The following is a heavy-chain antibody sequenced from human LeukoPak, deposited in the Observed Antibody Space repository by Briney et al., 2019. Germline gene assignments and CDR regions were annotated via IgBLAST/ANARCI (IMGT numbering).Heavy chain of an antibody. J-gene: IGHJ5*02. D-gene: IGHD3-3*01. V-gene: IGHV1-69*06. CDR2: IISIFGKA. Sequence: SVKVSCKASGGTFSSYAISWVRQAPGKGLEWMGGIISIFGKANYAQKVKGRVTITADKSKNSAYMELNSLRAEDTAVCYCARDSTYYDFWSGYYSSTNWFDPWGQGTLVTVSS. CDR3: ARDSTYYDFWSGYYSSTNWFDP. CDR1: GGTFSSYA.